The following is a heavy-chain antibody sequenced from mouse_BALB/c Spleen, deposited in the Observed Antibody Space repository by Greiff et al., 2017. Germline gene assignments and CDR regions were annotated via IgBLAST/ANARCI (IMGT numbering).Heavy chain of an antibody. V-gene: IGHV7-3*02. J-gene: IGHJ4*01. CDR3: ARALLDY. CDR2: IRNKANGYTT. CDR1: GFTFTDYY. Sequence: EVHLVESGGGLVQPGGSLRLSCATSGFTFTDYYMSWVRQPPGKALEWLGFIRNKANGYTTEYSASVKGRFTISRDNSQSILYLQMNTLRAEDSATYFCARALLDYWGQGTSVTVSS.